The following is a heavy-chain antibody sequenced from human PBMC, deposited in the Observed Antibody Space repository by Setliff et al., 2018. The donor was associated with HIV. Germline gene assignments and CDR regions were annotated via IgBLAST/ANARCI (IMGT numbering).Heavy chain of an antibody. Sequence: RASVKVSCKASGYTFTGYYIHWVRQAPGQGLEWMGRIIPNSGGTNYAQKFQGRVTMTRDTSISTAYMELSRLRSDDTAVYYCASKVYCTNGVCLDAFDIWGQGTKVTVSS. D-gene: IGHD2-8*01. J-gene: IGHJ3*02. V-gene: IGHV1-2*06. CDR1: GYTFTGYY. CDR2: IIPNSGGT. CDR3: ASKVYCTNGVCLDAFDI.